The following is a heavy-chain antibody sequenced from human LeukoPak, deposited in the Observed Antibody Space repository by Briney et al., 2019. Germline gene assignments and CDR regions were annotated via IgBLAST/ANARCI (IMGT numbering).Heavy chain of an antibody. Sequence: ASVKVSCKASGYTFTSYAMHWVRQAPGQRLEWMGWINAGHGNTKYSQKFQGRVTITRDTSASTAYMELSSLRSEDTAVYYCARSWQKQWLVDAFDIWGQGTMVTVSS. D-gene: IGHD6-19*01. CDR3: ARSWQKQWLVDAFDI. J-gene: IGHJ3*02. V-gene: IGHV1-3*01. CDR1: GYTFTSYA. CDR2: INAGHGNT.